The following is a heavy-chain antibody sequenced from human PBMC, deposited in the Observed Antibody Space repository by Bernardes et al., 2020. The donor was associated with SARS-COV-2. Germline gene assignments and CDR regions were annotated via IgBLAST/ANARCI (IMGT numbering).Heavy chain of an antibody. CDR1: SDTISNYA. CDR3: VRDVPRSYYAGYTEGPHYYGMDV. D-gene: IGHD3-16*01. V-gene: IGHV1-69*10. Sequence: VQISCKDSSDTISNYAISWVREDTGEGREGRGGIIHIFDITSNMSKFKDRVTITADKSITTAYMQLCSLRPEDTAVYYCVRDVPRSYYAGYTEGPHYYGMDVWGQGTTVTVSS. J-gene: IGHJ6*02. CDR2: IIHIFDIT.